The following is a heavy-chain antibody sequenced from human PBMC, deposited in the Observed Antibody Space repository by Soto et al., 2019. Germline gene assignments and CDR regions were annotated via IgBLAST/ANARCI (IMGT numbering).Heavy chain of an antibody. J-gene: IGHJ6*02. Sequence: ASVKVSCKASGGTFSSYAISWVRQAPGQGLEWMGGIIPIFGTANYAQKFQGRVTITADKSTSTAYMELSSLRSEDTAVYYCARVPSDYSNYPPNYYYYGMDVWGQGTTVTVSS. CDR1: GGTFSSYA. CDR2: IIPIFGTA. V-gene: IGHV1-69*06. D-gene: IGHD4-4*01. CDR3: ARVPSDYSNYPPNYYYYGMDV.